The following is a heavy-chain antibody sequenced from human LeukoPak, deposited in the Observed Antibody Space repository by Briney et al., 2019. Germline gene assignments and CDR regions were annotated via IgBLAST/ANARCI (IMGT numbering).Heavy chain of an antibody. J-gene: IGHJ6*03. CDR1: GYTFTSYD. CDR2: MNPNSGNT. Sequence: ASVKVSCKASGYTFTSYDINWVRQATGQGLEWMGWMNPNSGNTGYAQKFQGRVTITRNTSISTAYMELSSLRSEDTAVYFCARGTLDYDVVTGIHYYYMDVWGTGTTVTVSS. CDR3: ARGTLDYDVVTGIHYYYMDV. D-gene: IGHD3-9*01. V-gene: IGHV1-8*03.